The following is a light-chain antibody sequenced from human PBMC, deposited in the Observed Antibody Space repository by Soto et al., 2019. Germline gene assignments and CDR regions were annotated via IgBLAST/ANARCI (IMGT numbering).Light chain of an antibody. V-gene: IGKV3-15*01. CDR2: GAS. CDR1: QSVTSY. Sequence: EIVMTQSPATLSVSPGEKATLSCRASQSVTSYLAWYQQTPGQAPRLLIQGASARAPDVAARFSGSGAGTEFALTIRSLQSEDFAVYYCQQYSNWPWTFGQGTKVEI. J-gene: IGKJ1*01. CDR3: QQYSNWPWT.